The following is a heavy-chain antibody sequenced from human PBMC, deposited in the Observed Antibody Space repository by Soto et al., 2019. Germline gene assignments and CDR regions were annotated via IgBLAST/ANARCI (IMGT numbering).Heavy chain of an antibody. CDR2: ISAYNGNT. CDR3: ARGYCSGGSCRPFGWAPLYYYSSYSMDV. V-gene: IGHV1-18*01. CDR1: GYTFTSYG. D-gene: IGHD2-15*01. J-gene: IGHJ6*03. Sequence: ASVKVSCKASGYTFTSYGISWVRQAPGQGLEWMGWISAYNGNTNYAQKLQGRVTMTTDTSTSTAYMELRSLRSDDTAVYYCARGYCSGGSCRPFGWAPLYYYSSYSMDVWGKGITVTVSS.